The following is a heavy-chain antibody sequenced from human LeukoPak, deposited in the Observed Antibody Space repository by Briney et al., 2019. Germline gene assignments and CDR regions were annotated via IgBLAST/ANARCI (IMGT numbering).Heavy chain of an antibody. CDR3: AREGEYCSGGSCSLNHFDY. Sequence: GASVTVSCKASGYTFTGYYMHWVRQAPGQGLEWMGWINPNSGGTNYAQKFQGRVTMTRDTSISTAYMELSSLRSEDTAVYYCAREGEYCSGGSCSLNHFDYWGQGTLVTVSS. D-gene: IGHD2-15*01. J-gene: IGHJ4*02. CDR1: GYTFTGYY. CDR2: INPNSGGT. V-gene: IGHV1-2*02.